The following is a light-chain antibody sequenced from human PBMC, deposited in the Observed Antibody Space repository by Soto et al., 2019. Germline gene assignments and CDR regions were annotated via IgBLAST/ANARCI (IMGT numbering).Light chain of an antibody. J-gene: IGLJ2*01. CDR1: SSDVGRYHL. CDR3: CSCAGDSTSVI. CDR2: EGS. V-gene: IGLV2-23*01. Sequence: QSALTQPASVSGSPGQSITISCTGSSSDVGRYHLVSWYQQHPGKAPKVIIYEGSKRPSGISTRFFGSKSGNTASLTISGLQAEDEADYFCCSCAGDSTSVIFGGGTKLTVL.